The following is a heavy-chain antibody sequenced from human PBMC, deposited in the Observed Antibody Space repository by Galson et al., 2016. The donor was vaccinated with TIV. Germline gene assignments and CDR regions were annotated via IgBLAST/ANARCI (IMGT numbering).Heavy chain of an antibody. CDR2: IKQDGSEK. D-gene: IGHD3-16*01. Sequence: SLRLSCAASEFAFANFWMTWVRQAPWKGLEWVVNIKQDGSEKYYVDSVKGRFTISRDNAKNSVYLQMDSLRADDTAVYYCARGRGGEYFDYWGQGTLVSVSS. CDR3: ARGRGGEYFDY. J-gene: IGHJ4*02. V-gene: IGHV3-7*03. CDR1: EFAFANFW.